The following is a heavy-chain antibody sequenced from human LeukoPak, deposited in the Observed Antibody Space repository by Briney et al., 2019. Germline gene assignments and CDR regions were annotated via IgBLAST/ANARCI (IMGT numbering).Heavy chain of an antibody. CDR1: GDSISSGDYY. V-gene: IGHV4-61*02. Sequence: SETLSLTCTVSGDSISSGDYYWSWIRQPAGKGLEWIGRISSSGSTNYNPSLKSRVTISVDTSKNQFSLKLGSVTAADTAVYYCARHREEMATIANHWYFDLWGRGTLVTVSS. D-gene: IGHD5-24*01. CDR2: ISSSGST. J-gene: IGHJ2*01. CDR3: ARHREEMATIANHWYFDL.